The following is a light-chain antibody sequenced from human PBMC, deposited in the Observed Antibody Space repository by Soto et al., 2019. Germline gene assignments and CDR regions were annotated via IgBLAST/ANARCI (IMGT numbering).Light chain of an antibody. CDR1: QSVSSSF. CDR3: QQYGTSPQT. Sequence: EIVLTQSPGTLSLSPGERATLSCRASQSVSSSFLGWYQQKPGQAPRLLIFGASSRAAGSPDRFSGSGSGTDFTLTIRRLAPEDFAVYYCQQYGTSPQTFGQGTKVDIK. J-gene: IGKJ1*01. V-gene: IGKV3-20*01. CDR2: GAS.